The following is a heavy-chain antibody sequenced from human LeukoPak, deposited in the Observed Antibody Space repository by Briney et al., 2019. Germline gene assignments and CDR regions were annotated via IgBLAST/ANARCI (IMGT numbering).Heavy chain of an antibody. V-gene: IGHV3-7*03. CDR1: GFTFSNYW. Sequence: GGSLRLSCAASGFTFSNYWMSWVRQTPGKGLEWVANIKEDGSDKYYVDSLKGRFTISRDNAKNSLYLQMNSLRAENTAVYYCAKDRTRQAYWGQGTLVTVSS. D-gene: IGHD3-3*01. J-gene: IGHJ4*02. CDR2: IKEDGSDK. CDR3: AKDRTRQAY.